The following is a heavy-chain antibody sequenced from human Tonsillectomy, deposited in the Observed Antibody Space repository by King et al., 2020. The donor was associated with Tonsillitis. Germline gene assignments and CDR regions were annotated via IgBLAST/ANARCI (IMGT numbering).Heavy chain of an antibody. V-gene: IGHV4-34*01. CDR1: GGSFSGYY. CDR3: ARDEAAAKPIDY. D-gene: IGHD6-13*01. J-gene: IGHJ4*02. Sequence: QVQLQQWGAGLLKPSETLSLTCAVYGGSFSGYYWSWIRQPPGKGLEWIGEINHSGSTNYNPSLKSRVTMSVDPSKNQFSLKLSSVTAADTAVYYCARDEAAAKPIDYWGQGTLVTVSS. CDR2: INHSGST.